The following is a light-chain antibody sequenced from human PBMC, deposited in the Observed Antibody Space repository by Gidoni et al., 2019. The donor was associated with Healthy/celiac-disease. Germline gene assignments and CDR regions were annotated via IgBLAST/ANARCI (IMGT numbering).Light chain of an antibody. J-gene: IGLJ2*01. V-gene: IGLV3-19*01. CDR2: GNN. CDR3: HSPAISAHHLV. Sequence: SSEMTQETAVSGALGQTVRITCQGDRLRSYYASWNQQKPGQAPVLVIYGNNNRPSGIPDPFSGSSSGTTASLPITGAQAEDVADYSCHSPAISAHHLVFGGGTKLTVL. CDR1: RLRSYY.